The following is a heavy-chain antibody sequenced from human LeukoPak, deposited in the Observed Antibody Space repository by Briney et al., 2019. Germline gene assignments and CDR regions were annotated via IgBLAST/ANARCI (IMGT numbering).Heavy chain of an antibody. J-gene: IGHJ4*02. CDR3: AKDQWHGGYDNVH. CDR2: IKLDVSET. Sequence: GGSLRLSCVVSGFTFSSFWMTWVRQAPGKGLEWVANIKLDVSETYYVESVRGRFTISRDNTKNSLYLQMDSLRVEDTAVYYCAKDQWHGGYDNVHWGQGTLVTVSS. V-gene: IGHV3-7*03. CDR1: GFTFSSFW. D-gene: IGHD6-19*01.